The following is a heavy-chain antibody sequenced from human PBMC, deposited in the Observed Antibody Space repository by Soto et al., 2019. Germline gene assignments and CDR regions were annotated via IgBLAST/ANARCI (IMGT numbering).Heavy chain of an antibody. D-gene: IGHD6-19*01. Sequence: ASVKVSCKASGYTFTSYGISWVRQAPGQGLEWMGWMNPNSGNTGYAQKFQGRVTMTRNTSISTAYMELSSLRSEDTAVYYCARGRKWLTYYYGMDVWGQGTTVTVSS. CDR2: MNPNSGNT. CDR1: GYTFTSYG. V-gene: IGHV1-8*02. J-gene: IGHJ6*02. CDR3: ARGRKWLTYYYGMDV.